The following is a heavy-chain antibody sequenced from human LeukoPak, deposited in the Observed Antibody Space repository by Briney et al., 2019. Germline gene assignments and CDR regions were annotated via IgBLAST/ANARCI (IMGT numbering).Heavy chain of an antibody. J-gene: IGHJ3*02. V-gene: IGHV1-2*02. CDR1: GYTFTGYY. CDR3: ARATYYYDSSGYSADAFDI. Sequence: GASVKVSCKASGYTFTGYYMHWVRQAPGQGLEWMGWINPNSGGTNYAQKFQGRVTMTRDTSISTAYMELSRLRSDDTAVYYCARATYYYDSSGYSADAFDIWGQGTMVTVSS. CDR2: INPNSGGT. D-gene: IGHD3-22*01.